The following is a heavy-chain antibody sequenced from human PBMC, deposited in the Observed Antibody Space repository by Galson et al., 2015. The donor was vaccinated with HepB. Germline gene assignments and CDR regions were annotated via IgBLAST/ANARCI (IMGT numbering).Heavy chain of an antibody. CDR2: ISFSDSTI. D-gene: IGHD5-12*01. CDR1: GFTFSDYY. V-gene: IGHV3-11*01. CDR3: AREGYGTAYFDY. J-gene: IGHJ4*02. Sequence: SLRLSCAASGFTFSDYYMSWIRQAPGKGLEWLADISFSDSTIHYADSVKGRSTISWDNAKKTLFLQMNSLRAEDTAVYYCAREGYGTAYFDYWGQGSLVTVSS.